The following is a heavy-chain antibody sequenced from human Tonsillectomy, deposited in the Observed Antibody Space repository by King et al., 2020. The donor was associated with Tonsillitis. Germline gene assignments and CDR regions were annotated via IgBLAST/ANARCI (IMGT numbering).Heavy chain of an antibody. J-gene: IGHJ4*02. CDR3: AREEITGYNWGHFDN. V-gene: IGHV3-30-3*01. D-gene: IGHD5-24*01. CDR2: ISHDANNK. CDR1: GFTFNNYA. Sequence: VQLVESGGGVVQPGRSLRLSCAASGFTFNNYAMHWVRQAPGKGLEWVSVISHDANNKYYSDSVKGRFTISRDNSKNTLFLQMNSLRAEETAVYYCAREEITGYNWGHFDNWGLGTPVTVSS.